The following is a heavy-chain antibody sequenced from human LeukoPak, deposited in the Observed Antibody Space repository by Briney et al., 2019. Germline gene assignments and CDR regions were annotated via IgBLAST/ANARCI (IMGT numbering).Heavy chain of an antibody. Sequence: PSETLSLTCTVSGGSISGYYWSWIRQPPGQGLEWIGYIYYSGSTNYNPSLKSRVTISVGTSKNQFSLKLSSVTAADTAVYYCARDLIYYDSSGYHNDAFDIWGQGTMVTVSS. D-gene: IGHD3-22*01. V-gene: IGHV4-59*01. CDR2: IYYSGST. J-gene: IGHJ3*02. CDR1: GGSISGYY. CDR3: ARDLIYYDSSGYHNDAFDI.